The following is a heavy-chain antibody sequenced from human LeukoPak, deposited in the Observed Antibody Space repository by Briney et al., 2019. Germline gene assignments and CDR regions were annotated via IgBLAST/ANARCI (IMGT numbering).Heavy chain of an antibody. Sequence: ASVKVSCKASGYTFTSYGFSWVRQAPGQGLEWMGWISAYNGNTNYAQKFQGRVTMTTDTSTSTAYMELRSLRSDDTAVYYCARAMGSSWTDAFDIWGQGTMVTVSS. CDR1: GYTFTSYG. CDR2: ISAYNGNT. D-gene: IGHD6-13*01. J-gene: IGHJ3*02. V-gene: IGHV1-18*01. CDR3: ARAMGSSWTDAFDI.